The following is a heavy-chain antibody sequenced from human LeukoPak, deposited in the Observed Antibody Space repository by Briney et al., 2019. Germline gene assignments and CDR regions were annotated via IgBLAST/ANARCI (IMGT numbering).Heavy chain of an antibody. D-gene: IGHD6-19*01. V-gene: IGHV3-7*05. CDR1: GFTFSSYW. CDR2: IKQDGSEK. CDR3: VRDGRSGWHFDY. Sequence: GGSLRLSCAASGFTFSSYWMSWVRQAPGKGLEWAANIKQDGSEKYFVDSVKGRFTISRDNARNSVHLQMNSLRVEDTAVYYCVRDGRSGWHFDYWGQGTLVPVSS. J-gene: IGHJ4*02.